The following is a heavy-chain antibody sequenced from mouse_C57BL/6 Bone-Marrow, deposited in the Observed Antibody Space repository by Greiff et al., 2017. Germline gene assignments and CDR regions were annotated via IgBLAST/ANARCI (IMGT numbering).Heavy chain of an antibody. Sequence: EVKLMESGGGLVKPGGSLKLSCAASGFTFSSYAMSWVRQTPEKRLEWVATISDGGSYTYYPDNVKGRFTISRDNAKNNLYLQMSHLKSEDTAMYYCARGGMVTPIGYWYFDVWGTGTTVTVSS. CDR2: ISDGGSYT. CDR1: GFTFSSYA. V-gene: IGHV5-4*03. CDR3: ARGGMVTPIGYWYFDV. J-gene: IGHJ1*03. D-gene: IGHD2-2*01.